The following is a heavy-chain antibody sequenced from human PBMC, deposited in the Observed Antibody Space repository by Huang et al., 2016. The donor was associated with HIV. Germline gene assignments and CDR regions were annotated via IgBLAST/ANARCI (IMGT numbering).Heavy chain of an antibody. Sequence: ELQLVQSGAEVKKPGESLTIACKGSGYSFNNYWVAWVRQMPGKGLERMAMIYPGDSDSRYSPSFQGQVSISADKSIKTVYLHWGSLKASDTATYYCARPRRTEYGDPWDAFDIWGQGTMVTVSS. CDR1: GYSFNNYW. V-gene: IGHV5-51*01. CDR3: ARPRRTEYGDPWDAFDI. J-gene: IGHJ3*02. D-gene: IGHD4-17*01. CDR2: IYPGDSDS.